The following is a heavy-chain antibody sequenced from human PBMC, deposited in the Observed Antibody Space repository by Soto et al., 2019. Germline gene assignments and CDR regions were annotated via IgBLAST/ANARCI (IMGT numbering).Heavy chain of an antibody. D-gene: IGHD1-1*01. J-gene: IGHJ6*02. CDR1: GFTFSSYA. V-gene: IGHV3-23*01. Sequence: GGSLRLSCAASGFTFSSYAMSWVRQAPGKGLEWVSAISGSGGSTYYADSVKGRFTISRDNSKNTLYLQMNSLRAEDTAVYYCANGRGQPRYYYYYYGMDFPGQGTTVTVS. CDR2: ISGSGGST. CDR3: ANGRGQPRYYYYYYGMDF.